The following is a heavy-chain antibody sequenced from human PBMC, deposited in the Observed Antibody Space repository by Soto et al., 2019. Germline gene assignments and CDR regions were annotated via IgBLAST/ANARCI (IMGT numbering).Heavy chain of an antibody. CDR1: GYPFGGYG. Sequence: EVQVVASGGGLVQPGGSLGLSCEGFGYPFGGYGRSWVGKAQGKGLESVSNISSNETIVNSADSVKGRLTISRDSAKNSLFLQMNSLRDEDTAVYYCVRGGGVGTTWGYYWGQGAQVTVSS. V-gene: IGHV3-48*02. J-gene: IGHJ4*02. D-gene: IGHD1-26*01. CDR2: ISSNETIV. CDR3: VRGGGVGTTWGYY.